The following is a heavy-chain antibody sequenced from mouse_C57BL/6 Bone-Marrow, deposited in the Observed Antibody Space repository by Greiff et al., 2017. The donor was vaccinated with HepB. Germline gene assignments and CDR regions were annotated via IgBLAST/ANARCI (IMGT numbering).Heavy chain of an antibody. D-gene: IGHD1-1*01. CDR1: GYTFTSYW. CDR2: IHPNSGST. Sequence: VQLQQPGAELVKPGASVKLSCKASGYTFTSYWMHWVKQRPGQGLEWIGMIHPNSGSTNYNEKFKSKATLTVEKSSSTAYMQLSSLTSEDSAVYYCARRDGSSSWFAYWGQGTLVTVSA. J-gene: IGHJ3*01. V-gene: IGHV1-64*01. CDR3: ARRDGSSSWFAY.